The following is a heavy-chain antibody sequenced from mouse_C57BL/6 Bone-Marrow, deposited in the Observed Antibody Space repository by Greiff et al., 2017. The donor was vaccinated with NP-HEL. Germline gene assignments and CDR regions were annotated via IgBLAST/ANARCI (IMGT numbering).Heavy chain of an antibody. CDR3: ARWAYYSNYDYAMDY. J-gene: IGHJ4*01. D-gene: IGHD2-5*01. Sequence: VQLQQPGAELVMPGASVKLSCKASGYTFTSYWMHWVKQRPGQGLEWIGEIDPSDSYTNYNQKFKGKSTLTVDKSSSTAYMQLSSLTSEDSAVYYCARWAYYSNYDYAMDYWGQGTSVTVSS. CDR1: GYTFTSYW. V-gene: IGHV1-69*01. CDR2: IDPSDSYT.